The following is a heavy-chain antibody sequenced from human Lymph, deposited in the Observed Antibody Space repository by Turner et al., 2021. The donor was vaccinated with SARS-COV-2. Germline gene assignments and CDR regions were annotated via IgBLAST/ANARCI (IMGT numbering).Heavy chain of an antibody. CDR1: GFTFDDYA. Sequence: EQLVESGGGLVQPGGSFILSCAACGFTFDDYALHWVRQDPRKRLEWVSGINWSGGSIAYADSVKGRFTISRDNPKNSLYLQMNSLRAEDTAIYYCAKDVAGTYYSSFDYWGQGTLVTVSS. D-gene: IGHD1-26*01. V-gene: IGHV3-9*01. CDR3: AKDVAGTYYSSFDY. CDR2: INWSGGSI. J-gene: IGHJ4*02.